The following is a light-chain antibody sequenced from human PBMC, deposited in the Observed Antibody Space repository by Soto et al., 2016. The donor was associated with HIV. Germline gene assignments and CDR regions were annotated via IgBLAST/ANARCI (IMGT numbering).Light chain of an antibody. CDR1: HSLLHSNGYNY. CDR3: QQYNTYPHT. J-gene: IGKJ2*01. Sequence: DLVMTQSPLSLPVTPGEPASISCRSSHSLLHSNGYNYLDWYLQKPGQSPQVLIYLGSNRASGVPDRFSGSGSGTDFTLTISCLQSEDFATYYCQQYNTYPHTFGLGTKLEIK. CDR2: LGS. V-gene: IGKV2-28*01.